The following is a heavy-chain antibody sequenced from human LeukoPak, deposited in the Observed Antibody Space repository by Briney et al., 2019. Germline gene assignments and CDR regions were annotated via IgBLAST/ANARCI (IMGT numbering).Heavy chain of an antibody. D-gene: IGHD3-16*01. CDR3: ARRGTAKDFDY. J-gene: IGHJ4*02. V-gene: IGHV3-48*04. CDR2: ISSSGSTI. CDR1: RFTFSSYS. Sequence: GGSLRLSCAASRFTFSSYSMNWVRQAPGKGLEWVSYISSSGSTIYYADSVKGRFTISRDNAKNSLYLQMNSLRAEDTAVYYCARRGTAKDFDYWGQGTLVSVSS.